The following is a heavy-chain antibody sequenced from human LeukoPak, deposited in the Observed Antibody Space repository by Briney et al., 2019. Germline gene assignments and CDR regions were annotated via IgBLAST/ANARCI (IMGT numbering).Heavy chain of an antibody. CDR1: GYSFTSYW. CDR3: ARHQVGYSYGPYYYSSMDV. D-gene: IGHD5-18*01. CDR2: IYPGDSDT. V-gene: IGHV5-51*01. J-gene: IGHJ6*03. Sequence: GESLKISCKGSGYSFTSYWIGWVRQMPGKGLEWMGIIYPGDSDTRYSPSFQGQVTISADKSISTAYLQWSSLKASDTAMYYCARHQVGYSYGPYYYSSMDVWGKGTTVTVSS.